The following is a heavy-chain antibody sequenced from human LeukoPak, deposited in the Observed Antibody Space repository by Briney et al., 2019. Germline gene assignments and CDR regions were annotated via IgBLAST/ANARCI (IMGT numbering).Heavy chain of an antibody. CDR3: ARHRGSVFEGYMDV. D-gene: IGHD2-8*01. V-gene: IGHV3-33*01. J-gene: IGHJ6*03. Sequence: GTSLRLSCAASGFTLGNHGMHWVRLAPGKGLEWVAIIFSNGVNKYCADSMKGRFTISRDTSKNTLFLEMESLRTEDTAVYYCARHRGSVFEGYMDVWGKGTTVTVSS. CDR2: IFSNGVNK. CDR1: GFTLGNHG.